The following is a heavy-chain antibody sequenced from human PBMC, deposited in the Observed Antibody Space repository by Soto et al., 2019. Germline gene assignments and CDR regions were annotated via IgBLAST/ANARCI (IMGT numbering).Heavy chain of an antibody. CDR3: ARDDALRFSGV. Sequence: QLVESGGGLVQPGGSLRLSCAASGFTFSSYWMSWVRQAPGKGLEWVANIKQDGSEKYYVDSVKGRFTISRDNAKNSLYLQMNSLRVEDTAVYYCARDDALRFSGVWGKGTTVTVSS. CDR1: GFTFSSYW. CDR2: IKQDGSEK. D-gene: IGHD3-3*01. V-gene: IGHV3-7*01. J-gene: IGHJ6*04.